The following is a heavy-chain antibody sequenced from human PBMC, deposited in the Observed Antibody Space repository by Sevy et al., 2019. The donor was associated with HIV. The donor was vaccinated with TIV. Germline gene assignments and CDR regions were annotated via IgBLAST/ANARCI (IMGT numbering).Heavy chain of an antibody. J-gene: IGHJ3*02. V-gene: IGHV4-4*07. CDR2: IYTSGST. Sequence: SETLSITCTVSGGSISSYYWSWIRQPAGKGLEWIGRIYTSGSTNYNPPLKSRVTMSVDTSKNQFSLKLSSVTAADTAVYYCARDRPYYYDSSGYYGAGAFDIWGQGTMVTVSS. CDR1: GGSISSYY. D-gene: IGHD3-22*01. CDR3: ARDRPYYYDSSGYYGAGAFDI.